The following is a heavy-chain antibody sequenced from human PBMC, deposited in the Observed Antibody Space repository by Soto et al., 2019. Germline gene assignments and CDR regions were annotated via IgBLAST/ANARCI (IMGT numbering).Heavy chain of an antibody. J-gene: IGHJ3*02. CDR1: GGSISSDNYF. V-gene: IGHV4-31*03. CDR3: ARQVKSVAASDAFDI. D-gene: IGHD2-15*01. Sequence: QVQLQESGPGLVTPSQTLSLTCTVSGGSISSDNYFWSWIRQHPGKGLEWIGYIDYIGRAYYNPSLKSRVTTSVDTSKNQFSLRLSSVTVADTATYYCARQVKSVAASDAFDIWGQGTVVTVSS. CDR2: IDYIGRA.